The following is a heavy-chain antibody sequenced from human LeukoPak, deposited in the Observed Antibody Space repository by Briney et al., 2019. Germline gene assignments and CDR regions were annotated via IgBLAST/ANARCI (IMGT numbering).Heavy chain of an antibody. CDR3: AKSSGSYRL. CDR2: IYPSGS. J-gene: IGHJ4*02. CDR1: GDSIGSNY. D-gene: IGHD1-26*01. Sequence: SEALSLTCTVSGDSIGSNYWSWIRQPAGKGLEWIGRIYPSGSNYNPSLKSRVTISVDKSKNQFSLKLISVTAADTAMYYCAKSSGSYRLWGQGTLVTVSS. V-gene: IGHV4-4*07.